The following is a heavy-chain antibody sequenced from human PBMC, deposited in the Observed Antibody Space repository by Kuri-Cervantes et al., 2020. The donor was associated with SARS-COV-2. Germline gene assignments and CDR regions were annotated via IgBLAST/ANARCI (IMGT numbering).Heavy chain of an antibody. CDR3: ARDLYDSSGYYSPHVFDY. D-gene: IGHD3-22*01. CDR1: GFTFSSYW. J-gene: IGHJ4*02. V-gene: IGHV3-74*01. CDR2: INSDGSST. Sequence: GESLKISCAASGFTFSSYWMHWVRQAPGKGLVWVSRINSDGSSTIYADSVKGRFTISRDNAKNPLYLQMNSLRAEDTAVYYCARDLYDSSGYYSPHVFDYWGQGTLVTVSS.